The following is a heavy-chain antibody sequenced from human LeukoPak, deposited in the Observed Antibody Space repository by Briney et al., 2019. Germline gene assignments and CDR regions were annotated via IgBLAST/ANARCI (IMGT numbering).Heavy chain of an antibody. CDR3: ARISRTGEIDY. J-gene: IGHJ4*02. V-gene: IGHV3-7*01. CDR2: IKQDGSEK. CDR1: GFTSSSYW. Sequence: GGSLRLSCAASGFTSSSYWMSWVRQAPGKGLEWVANIKQDGSEKYYVDSVKGRFTIFRDNAKNSLYLQMNSLRAEDTAVYYCARISRTGEIDYWGQGTLVTVSS. D-gene: IGHD1-1*01.